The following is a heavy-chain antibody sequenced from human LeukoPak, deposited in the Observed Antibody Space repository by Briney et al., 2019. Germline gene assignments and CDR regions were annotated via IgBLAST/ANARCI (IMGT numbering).Heavy chain of an antibody. J-gene: IGHJ3*02. D-gene: IGHD2/OR15-2a*01. CDR3: AKDPRRILGSFEI. CDR2: ISGSTGNT. Sequence: QPGGSLRLSCAASGSASGFTSNTYGMRWVRRAPGKGLEWVSGISGSTGNTYYADSVKGRFTISRDTSKNTLYLQMSNLRAEDTAVYYCAKDPRRILGSFEIWGQGTMVTVS. V-gene: IGHV3-23*01. CDR1: GFTSNTYG.